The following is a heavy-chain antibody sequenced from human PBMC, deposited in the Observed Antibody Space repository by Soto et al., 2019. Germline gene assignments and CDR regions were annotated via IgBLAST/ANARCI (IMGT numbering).Heavy chain of an antibody. CDR2: IYHSGST. V-gene: IGHV4-4*02. CDR1: SGSISSSNW. CDR3: ARESRILTGYYNYYYYYMDV. J-gene: IGHJ6*03. Sequence: QVQLQESGPGLVKPSGTLSLTCAVSSGSISSSNWWSWVRQPPGKGLEWIGEIYHSGSTNYNPSLKSRVTISVDKSKNQFSLKLSSVTAADTAVYYCARESRILTGYYNYYYYYMDVWGKGTTVTVSS. D-gene: IGHD3-9*01.